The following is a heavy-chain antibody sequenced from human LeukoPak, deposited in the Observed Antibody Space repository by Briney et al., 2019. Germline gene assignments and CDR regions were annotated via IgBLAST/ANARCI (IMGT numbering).Heavy chain of an antibody. CDR3: ARAAYSSGPDY. Sequence: GGSLRLSCAASGXXXXXXXXXXVXXXXXKXXEWVSYXSPSSGNIHYADSVRGRFTISRDNAKNSLYLQLNSLRDEDTAMYFCARAAYSSGPDYWGQGTLVTVSS. CDR1: GXXXXXXX. V-gene: IGHV3-48*02. J-gene: IGHJ4*02. CDR2: XSPSSGNI. D-gene: IGHD6-19*01.